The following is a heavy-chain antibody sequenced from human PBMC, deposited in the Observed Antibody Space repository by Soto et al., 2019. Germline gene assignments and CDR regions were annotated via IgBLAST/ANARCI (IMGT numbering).Heavy chain of an antibody. V-gene: IGHV1-46*01. D-gene: IGHD1-26*01. J-gene: IGHJ6*02. CDR2: INPSGGST. Sequence: ASVKVSCKASGYTFTSYYMHWVRQAPGQGLEWMGIINPSGGSTSYAQKFQGRVTMTRDTSTSTVYMELSSLRSEDTAVYYCASASRVRVSGSYYLSYYGMDVWGQGTTVTVSS. CDR3: ASASRVRVSGSYYLSYYGMDV. CDR1: GYTFTSYY.